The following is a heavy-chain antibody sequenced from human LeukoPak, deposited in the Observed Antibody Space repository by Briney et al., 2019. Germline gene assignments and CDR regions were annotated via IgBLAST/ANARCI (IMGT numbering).Heavy chain of an antibody. CDR1: GFTFGDYA. Sequence: GGSLRLSCTASGFTFGDYAMSWFRQAPGKGLEWVGFIRSKAYGGTTEYAASVKGRFTISRDDSKSIAYLQMNSLKTEDTAVYYCTRGGYSSSWSDNYYYYYMDVWGKGTTVTVSS. CDR3: TRGGYSSSWSDNYYYYYMDV. V-gene: IGHV3-49*03. D-gene: IGHD6-13*01. J-gene: IGHJ6*03. CDR2: IRSKAYGGTT.